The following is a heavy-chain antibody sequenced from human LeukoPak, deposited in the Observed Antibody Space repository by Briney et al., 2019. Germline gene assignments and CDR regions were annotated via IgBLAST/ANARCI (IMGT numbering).Heavy chain of an antibody. V-gene: IGHV4-59*01. D-gene: IGHD5-18*01. CDR3: ARGSHSYGWYYFDY. CDR2: IYYSGST. CDR1: GGSISSFY. Sequence: PSQTLSLTCTVSGGSISSFYWSWIRQPPGKGLEWVGYIYYSGSTNYNPSLKSRVTISVDTSKNQFSLKLSSVTAADTAVYYCARGSHSYGWYYFDYWGQGTLVTVSS. J-gene: IGHJ4*02.